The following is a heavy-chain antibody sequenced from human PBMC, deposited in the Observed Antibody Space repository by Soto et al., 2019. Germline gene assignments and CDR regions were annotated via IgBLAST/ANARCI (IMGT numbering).Heavy chain of an antibody. Sequence: SETLSLTCAVSGGSISSGGYSWSWIRQPPGKGLEWIGYIYHSGSTYYNPSLKSRVTISVDRSKNQFSLKLSSVTAADTAVYYCARGLGYYDYVWGSYRYGNWFDPWCQGTLVTVSS. CDR2: IYHSGST. V-gene: IGHV4-30-2*01. CDR1: GGSISSGGYS. CDR3: ARGLGYYDYVWGSYRYGNWFDP. D-gene: IGHD3-16*02. J-gene: IGHJ5*02.